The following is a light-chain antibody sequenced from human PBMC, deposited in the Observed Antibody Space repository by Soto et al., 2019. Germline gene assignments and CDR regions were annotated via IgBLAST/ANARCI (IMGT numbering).Light chain of an antibody. V-gene: IGKV3-15*01. CDR1: QSVSSN. J-gene: IGKJ1*01. CDR3: QQYNNWPPT. CDR2: GAS. Sequence: EIVMTQSPATLSVSPGERATLSCRASQSVSSNLAWYQQKPGQAPRLLIYGASTRATGIPARFSGSGSGTEFTITISILQSEDFAVYYRQQYNNWPPTFGQGTKVEIK.